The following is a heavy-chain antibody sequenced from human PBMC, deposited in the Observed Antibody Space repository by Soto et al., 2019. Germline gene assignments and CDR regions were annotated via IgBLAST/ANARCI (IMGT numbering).Heavy chain of an antibody. V-gene: IGHV4-30-4*01. D-gene: IGHD7-27*01. Sequence: QVLLRESGPGLVKPSQTLSLTCTVSGGSISSGDYNWSWIRQSPGKGLEWIGHIYDSGSTYNNPSLQSRVTISVDTSKNQFSLNLSSVTAADTAVYYCARGPSGDKVDYWGQGTLVTVSS. CDR2: IYDSGST. CDR1: GGSISSGDYN. J-gene: IGHJ4*02. CDR3: ARGPSGDKVDY.